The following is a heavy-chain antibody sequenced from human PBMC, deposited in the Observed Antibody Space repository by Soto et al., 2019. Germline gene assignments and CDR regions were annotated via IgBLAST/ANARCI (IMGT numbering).Heavy chain of an antibody. CDR1: ALTFRSYS. CDR2: ISSSSSYI. J-gene: IGHJ6*02. Sequence: QRLSCTSPALTFRSYSFNLVSQANGRGLEWVSSISSSSSYIYYADSVKGRFTISRDNAKNSLYLQMNSLRAEDTAVYYCARDKSPPPGDYYYYGRDVWGQGTTV. CDR3: ARDKSPPPGDYYYYGRDV. V-gene: IGHV3-21*01. D-gene: IGHD1-26*01.